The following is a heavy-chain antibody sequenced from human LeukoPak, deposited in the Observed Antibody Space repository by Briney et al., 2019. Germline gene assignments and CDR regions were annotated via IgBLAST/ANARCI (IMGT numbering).Heavy chain of an antibody. CDR2: ISHDGTVT. J-gene: IGHJ3*02. CDR1: GFTFSTYV. Sequence: GGSMRLSCVVSGFTFSTYVMHWVRQAPGKGLMWVSRISHDGTVTSYADSVRGRFTVSRDNAKNTLYLQMNSLRAEDTAVYFCATETENSNYDAFDIWGQGTLVTVSS. V-gene: IGHV3-74*01. CDR3: ATETENSNYDAFDI. D-gene: IGHD4-11*01.